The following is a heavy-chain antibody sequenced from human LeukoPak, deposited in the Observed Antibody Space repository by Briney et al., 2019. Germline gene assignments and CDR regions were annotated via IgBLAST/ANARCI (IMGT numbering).Heavy chain of an antibody. V-gene: IGHV3-30*04. CDR3: VRDVVLRGMP. D-gene: IGHD3-10*01. CDR1: GFTLSGYA. Sequence: PGGSLRLSCAASGFTLSGYAMHWVRQAPGKGLEWVAVISYDDRNKYYRDSVKGRFTISRDNSKNTLYLQMISLRIEDTALYYCVRDVVLRGMPWGQGTLVTVSS. J-gene: IGHJ5*02. CDR2: ISYDDRNK.